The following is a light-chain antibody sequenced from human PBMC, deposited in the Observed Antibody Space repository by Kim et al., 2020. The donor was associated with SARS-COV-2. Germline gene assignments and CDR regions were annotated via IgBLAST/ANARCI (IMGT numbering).Light chain of an antibody. V-gene: IGLV2-8*01. CDR3: LSDAGDYTLL. Sequence: GQSVTICCTGTIIVIAGHNHVSWYQYHPGNAPKLIIYEVTQRPSGVPDRFSGTKSGNTASRTVSVVQAEDEADYYCLSDAGDYTLLFGGGTQLTVL. J-gene: IGLJ2*01. CDR2: EVT. CDR1: IIVIAGHNH.